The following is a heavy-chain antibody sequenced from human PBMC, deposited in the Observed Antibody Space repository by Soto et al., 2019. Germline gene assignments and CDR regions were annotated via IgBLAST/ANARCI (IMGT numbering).Heavy chain of an antibody. J-gene: IGHJ5*02. D-gene: IGHD4-17*01. CDR3: AKDTTEGPYNWFDP. Sequence: PGGSLRLSCAASGFTFSSYGMHWVRQAPGKGLEWVAVISYDGSNKYYADSVKGRFTISRDNSKNTLYLQMNSLRAEDTAVYYCAKDTTEGPYNWFDPWGQGTLVTVSS. CDR2: ISYDGSNK. V-gene: IGHV3-30*18. CDR1: GFTFSSYG.